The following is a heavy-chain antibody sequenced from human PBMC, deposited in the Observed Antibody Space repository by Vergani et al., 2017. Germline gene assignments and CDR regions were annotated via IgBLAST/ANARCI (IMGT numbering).Heavy chain of an antibody. CDR2: ISNDGGNK. J-gene: IGHJ5*01. D-gene: IGHD3-9*01. Sequence: QVHLVESGGGVVQPGRSLTLSCVASGFSFRGHGMHWVRQAPGKGLEWVAVISNDGGNKYYADSVKGRFTIYKDNAQNTLYLQMNSLRVEDTGVYYCARARCIETCYMSNWLDSWGQGTLVTVSS. CDR1: GFSFRGHG. V-gene: IGHV3-30*03. CDR3: ARARCIETCYMSNWLDS.